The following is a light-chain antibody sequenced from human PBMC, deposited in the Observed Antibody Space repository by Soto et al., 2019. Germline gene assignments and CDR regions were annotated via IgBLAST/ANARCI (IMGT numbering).Light chain of an antibody. V-gene: IGLV1-51*02. Sequence: QSVLTQPPSVSAAPGQKVTISCSGSSSNMGNNYVSWYQQLPGTAPKLLIYENNKRPSGIPDRFSGSKSGTSATLGITGLQTGDEADYYCGTWDRSRRAWVFGTGTKVTV. CDR3: GTWDRSRRAWV. CDR2: ENN. J-gene: IGLJ1*01. CDR1: SSNMGNNY.